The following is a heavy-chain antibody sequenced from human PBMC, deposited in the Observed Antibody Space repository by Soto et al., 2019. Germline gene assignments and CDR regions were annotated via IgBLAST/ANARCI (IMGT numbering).Heavy chain of an antibody. CDR3: ARDLLPYYYDSSGSITEDY. D-gene: IGHD3-22*01. J-gene: IGHJ4*02. CDR1: GGSISSYY. CDR2: IYYSGST. V-gene: IGHV4-59*01. Sequence: SETLSLTCTVSGGSISSYYWSWIRQPPGKGLEWIGYIYYSGSTNYNPSLKSRVTISVDTSKNQFSLKLSSVTAADTAVYYCARDLLPYYYDSSGSITEDYWGQGTLVTVS.